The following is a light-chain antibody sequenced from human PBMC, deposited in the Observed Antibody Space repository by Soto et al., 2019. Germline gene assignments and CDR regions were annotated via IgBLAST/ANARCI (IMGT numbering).Light chain of an antibody. CDR1: QSISSY. CDR3: KQRYSTRRT. V-gene: IGKV1-39*01. J-gene: IGKJ1*01. CDR2: AAS. Sequence: DIQMTQSPSSLSASVGDRVTITCRASQSISSYLNWSQQKPGKAPKLLNYAASSLQSGVPSRFSGRGSGTDFTPTISSLQPADFGTYSCKQRYSTRRTFGQGTQVQIK.